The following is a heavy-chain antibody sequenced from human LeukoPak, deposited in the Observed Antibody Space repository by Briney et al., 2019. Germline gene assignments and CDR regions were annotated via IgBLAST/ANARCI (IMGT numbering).Heavy chain of an antibody. V-gene: IGHV1-2*04. J-gene: IGHJ4*02. D-gene: IGHD6-13*01. CDR2: INPNSGGT. CDR3: AKGYAGAAAGKDTLDHFDY. Sequence: ASVKVSCKASGYTFTGYYMHWVRQAPGQGLEWMGWINPNSGGTNYAQKFQGWVTMTRDTSISTAYMELSRLRAEDTALYYCAKGYAGAAAGKDTLDHFDYWGQGTLVTVSS. CDR1: GYTFTGYY.